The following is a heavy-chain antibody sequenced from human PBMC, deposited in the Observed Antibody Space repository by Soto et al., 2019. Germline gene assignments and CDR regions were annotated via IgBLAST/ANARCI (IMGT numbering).Heavy chain of an antibody. CDR2: INSRTDGGTT. D-gene: IGHD6-19*01. Sequence: EVQLVESGGGLVKPGGSLRLSCAASGINFNNAWMSWVRQAPGKGLEWVGRINSRTDGGTTDYAAPVKGRFTISRDDSKNTLFLQMNSLRTEDTAVYYCARQGAVGGNFDHWGQGTLGTV. V-gene: IGHV3-15*01. CDR1: GINFNNAW. J-gene: IGHJ4*02. CDR3: ARQGAVGGNFDH.